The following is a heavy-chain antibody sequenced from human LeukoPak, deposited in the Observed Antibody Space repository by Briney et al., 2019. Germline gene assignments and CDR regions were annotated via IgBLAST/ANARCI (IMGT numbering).Heavy chain of an antibody. V-gene: IGHV3-21*01. Sequence: PGGSLRLSCAASGFTFSSYSMNWVRQAPGKGLEWVSSISSSSSYIYYADSVKGRFTISRDNSKNTLYLQMNSLRAEDTAVYYCARIPAYCGGDCYFDYWGQGTLVTVSS. D-gene: IGHD2-21*02. J-gene: IGHJ4*02. CDR3: ARIPAYCGGDCYFDY. CDR2: ISSSSSYI. CDR1: GFTFSSYS.